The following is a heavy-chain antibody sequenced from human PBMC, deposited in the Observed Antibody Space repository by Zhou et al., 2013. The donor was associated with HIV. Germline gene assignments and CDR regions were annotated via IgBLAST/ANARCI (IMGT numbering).Heavy chain of an antibody. D-gene: IGHD1-26*01. J-gene: IGHJ4*02. V-gene: IGHV1-2*02. Sequence: LVQSGAEIKKPGTSVKVSCQASGFSFGSYSFSWVRQGPGQRLEWMGWINPNSGGTNYAQKFQGRVTMTRDTSISTAYMELSRLRSDDTAVYYCARSVGATNFDYWGQGTLVTVSS. CDR1: GFSFGSYS. CDR3: ARSVGATNFDY. CDR2: INPNSGGT.